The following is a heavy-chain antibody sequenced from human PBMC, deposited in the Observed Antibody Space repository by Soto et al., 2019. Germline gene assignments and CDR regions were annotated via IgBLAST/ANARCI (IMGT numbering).Heavy chain of an antibody. J-gene: IGHJ3*02. CDR1: GFTFSSYS. CDR3: ARARGYSYAITDAFDI. Sequence: PGGSLRLSCAASGFTFSSYSMNWVRQAPGKGLEWVSSISSSSSYIYYADSVKGRFTISRDNAKNSLYLQMNSLRAEDTAVYYCARARGYSYAITDAFDIWGQGTMVTVSS. V-gene: IGHV3-21*01. CDR2: ISSSSSYI. D-gene: IGHD5-18*01.